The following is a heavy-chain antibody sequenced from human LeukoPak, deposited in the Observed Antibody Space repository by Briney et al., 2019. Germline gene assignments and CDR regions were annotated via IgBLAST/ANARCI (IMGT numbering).Heavy chain of an antibody. CDR2: IYYSGST. D-gene: IGHD5-18*01. CDR3: ARDKVETAVVTAPNFDY. J-gene: IGHJ4*02. Sequence: PSETLSLTCTVPGGSISSYYWSWIRQPPGKGLEWIGYIYYSGSTNYNPSLKSRVTISVDTSKNQFSLKLSSVTAADTAVYYCARDKVETAVVTAPNFDYWGQGTLVTVSS. CDR1: GGSISSYY. V-gene: IGHV4-59*01.